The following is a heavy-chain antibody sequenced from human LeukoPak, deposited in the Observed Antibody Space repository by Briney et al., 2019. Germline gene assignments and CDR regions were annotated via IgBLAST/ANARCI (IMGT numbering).Heavy chain of an antibody. CDR1: GGSFSGYY. V-gene: IGHV4-34*01. D-gene: IGHD5-24*01. J-gene: IGHJ4*02. Sequence: PSETLSLTCAVYGGSFSGYYWSWIRQPPGKGLEWIGEINHSGSTNYNPSLKSRVTISVDTSKNKFSLKLSSVTAADTAVYYCARGAERWPQQNDYWGQGTLVTVSS. CDR3: ARGAERWPQQNDY. CDR2: INHSGST.